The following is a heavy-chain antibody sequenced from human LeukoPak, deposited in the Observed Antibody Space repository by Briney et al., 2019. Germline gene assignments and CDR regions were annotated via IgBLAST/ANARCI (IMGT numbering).Heavy chain of an antibody. CDR3: ARASQLRDGAILPGPGLFDY. D-gene: IGHD4-17*01. V-gene: IGHV3-7*01. CDR1: GFTFSSYW. CDR2: IKQDGSEK. J-gene: IGHJ4*02. Sequence: PGGSLRLACAASGFTFSSYWMSWVRQAPGKGLEWVANIKQDGSEKYYVDSVKGRFTISRDNAKNSLYLQMNSLRAEDTAVYYCARASQLRDGAILPGPGLFDYWGQGTLVTVSS.